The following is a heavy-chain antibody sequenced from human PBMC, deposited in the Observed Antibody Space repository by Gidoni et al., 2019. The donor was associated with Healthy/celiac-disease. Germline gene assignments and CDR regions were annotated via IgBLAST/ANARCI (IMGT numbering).Heavy chain of an antibody. D-gene: IGHD1-26*01. CDR1: GFTVSSNY. CDR3: ASRIVGATNWYFDL. CDR2: IYSGGST. V-gene: IGHV3-66*02. J-gene: IGHJ2*01. Sequence: EVQLVESGGGLVQPGGSLRLSCAASGFTVSSNYMSWVRQAPGKGLEWVSVIYSGGSTYYADSVKGRFTISRDNSKNTLYLQMNSLRAEDTAVYYCASRIVGATNWYFDLWGRGTLVTVSS.